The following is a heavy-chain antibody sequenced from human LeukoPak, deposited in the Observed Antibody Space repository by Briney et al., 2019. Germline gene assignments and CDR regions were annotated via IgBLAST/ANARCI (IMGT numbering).Heavy chain of an antibody. J-gene: IGHJ5*02. Sequence: PSETLSLTCAVYGGSFSGYYWSWIRQPPGKGLEWIGEINHSGSTNYNPSLKSRVTISVDTSKNPFSLKLSSVTAADTAVYYCARGEYCSSTSCYMNWFDPWGQGTLVTVSS. CDR3: ARGEYCSSTSCYMNWFDP. D-gene: IGHD2-2*02. CDR2: INHSGST. V-gene: IGHV4-34*01. CDR1: GGSFSGYY.